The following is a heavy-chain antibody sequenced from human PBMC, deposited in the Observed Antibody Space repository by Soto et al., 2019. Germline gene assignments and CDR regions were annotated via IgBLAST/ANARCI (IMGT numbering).Heavy chain of an antibody. D-gene: IGHD3-9*01. J-gene: IGHJ4*02. V-gene: IGHV1-24*01. Sequence: GASVKVSCKVSGYTLTELSMHWVRQAPGKGLEWMGGFDPEDGETIYAQKFQGRVTMTEDTSTDTAYMELSSLRSEDTAVYYCATSDWLLRKYYFDYWGQGTLVTVSS. CDR1: GYTLTELS. CDR3: ATSDWLLRKYYFDY. CDR2: FDPEDGET.